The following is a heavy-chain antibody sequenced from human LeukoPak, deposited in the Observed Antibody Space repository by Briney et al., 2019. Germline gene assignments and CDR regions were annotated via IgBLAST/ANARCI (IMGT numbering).Heavy chain of an antibody. CDR3: TRDGGSYSDIAEYFQH. Sequence: SQTLSLTCTVSGGSVSSGPYYWSWIRQPPGKGLEWIGYIYHSGNTNYNPSLKSRVSISVDRPKNQFSLKLTSVTAADTAVYYCTRDGGSYSDIAEYFQHWGQGTLVTVSS. V-gene: IGHV4-61*01. J-gene: IGHJ1*01. CDR1: GGSVSSGPYY. D-gene: IGHD4-17*01. CDR2: IYHSGNT.